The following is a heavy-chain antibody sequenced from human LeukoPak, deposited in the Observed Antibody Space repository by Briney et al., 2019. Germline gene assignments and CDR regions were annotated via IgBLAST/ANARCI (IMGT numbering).Heavy chain of an antibody. J-gene: IGHJ4*02. CDR3: ARDFYGDDGHHPFDY. CDR2: IYASGST. CDR1: GGSISNYY. Sequence: PSETLSLTCSVSGGSISNYYWNWLRQPAGKGLEWIGRIYASGSTNYNPSLKSRVTTSMDKSKNHFSLHLKSVTAADTAFYYCARDFYGDDGHHPFDYWGQGIQVTVSS. V-gene: IGHV4-4*07. D-gene: IGHD2/OR15-2a*01.